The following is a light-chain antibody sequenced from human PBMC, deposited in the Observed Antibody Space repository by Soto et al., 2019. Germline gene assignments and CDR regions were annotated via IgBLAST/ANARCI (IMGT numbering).Light chain of an antibody. J-gene: IGKJ5*01. CDR3: QHYSTSPPIT. CDR2: GAT. Sequence: EIVLTQSPGTLSLSPGERATLSCRASQSVSNNYLAWHQQKPGQAPRLLIYGATSRATGIPDRFSGSGSGADFTLTISRLEPEDSAVYYCQHYSTSPPITFGQGTRLEIK. V-gene: IGKV3-20*01. CDR1: QSVSNNY.